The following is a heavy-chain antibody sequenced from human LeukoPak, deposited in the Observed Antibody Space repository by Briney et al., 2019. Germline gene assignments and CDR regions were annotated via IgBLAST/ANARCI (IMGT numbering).Heavy chain of an antibody. CDR2: IYYSGST. D-gene: IGHD3-9*01. Sequence: SETLSLTCTVSGGSISSYYWSWIRQPPGKGLEWIGYIYYSGSTNYNPSLKSRVTILVDTSKNQFSLKLSSVTAADTAVYYCARNDILTGYYRQLDAFDIWGQGTMVTVSS. V-gene: IGHV4-59*01. J-gene: IGHJ3*02. CDR3: ARNDILTGYYRQLDAFDI. CDR1: GGSISSYY.